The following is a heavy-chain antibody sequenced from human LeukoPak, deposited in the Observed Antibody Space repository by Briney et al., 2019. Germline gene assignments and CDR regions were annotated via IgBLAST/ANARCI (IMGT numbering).Heavy chain of an antibody. J-gene: IGHJ6*03. CDR3: AKDPFFGDYYYYYMDV. D-gene: IGHD3-10*01. CDR1: GFTFSSYW. Sequence: PGGSLRLSCAASGFTFSSYWMSWVRQAPGKGLEWVSAISGSGGSTYYADSVKGRFTISRDNSKNTLYLQMNSLRAEDTAVYYCAKDPFFGDYYYYYMDVWGKGTTVTVSS. CDR2: ISGSGGST. V-gene: IGHV3-23*01.